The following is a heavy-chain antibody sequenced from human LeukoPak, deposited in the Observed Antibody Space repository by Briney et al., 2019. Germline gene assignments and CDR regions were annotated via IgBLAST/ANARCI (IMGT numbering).Heavy chain of an antibody. Sequence: PGGSLRLSCAASGFTFSSYWMSWVRQAPGKGLEWVSYISSSGSTIYYADSVKGRFTISRDNAKNSLYLQMNSLRAEDTAVYCCASTRATFPYWFDPWGQGTLVTVSS. V-gene: IGHV3-48*04. CDR3: ASTRATFPYWFDP. CDR2: ISSSGSTI. CDR1: GFTFSSYW. J-gene: IGHJ5*02. D-gene: IGHD2-15*01.